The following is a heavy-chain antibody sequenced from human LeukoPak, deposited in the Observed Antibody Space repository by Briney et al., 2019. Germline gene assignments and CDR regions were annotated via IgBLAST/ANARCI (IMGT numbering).Heavy chain of an antibody. V-gene: IGHV6-1*01. CDR3: ARGFSSRRAFDI. D-gene: IGHD6-13*01. CDR1: GDSVSNNDAA. J-gene: IGHJ3*02. CDR2: TYYRSRWYD. Sequence: SQTLSVTCGVSGDSVSNNDAAWAWIRQSPSRGLEWLGRTYYRSRWYDDYAVSVKSRITIKSDTSKNQFSLNLNSVTPEDTAVYYCARGFSSRRAFDIWGQGTMVTVTS.